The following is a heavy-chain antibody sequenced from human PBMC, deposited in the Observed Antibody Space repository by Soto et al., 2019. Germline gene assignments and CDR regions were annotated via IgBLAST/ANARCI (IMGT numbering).Heavy chain of an antibody. CDR2: IKSKTDGGTT. Sequence: GGSLRLSCAASGFTFSNAWMSWVRQAPGKGLEWVGRIKSKTDGGTTDYAAPVKGRFTISRDDSKNTLYLQMNSLKTEDTAVYYCTTLGYCSSTSCYLSPMDVWGKGTTVTVSS. CDR3: TTLGYCSSTSCYLSPMDV. V-gene: IGHV3-15*01. CDR1: GFTFSNAW. J-gene: IGHJ6*04. D-gene: IGHD2-2*01.